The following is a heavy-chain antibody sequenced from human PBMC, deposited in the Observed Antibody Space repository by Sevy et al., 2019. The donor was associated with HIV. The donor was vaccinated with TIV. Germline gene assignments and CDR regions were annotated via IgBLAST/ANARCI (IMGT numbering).Heavy chain of an antibody. D-gene: IGHD3-10*02. V-gene: IGHV3-21*01. CDR3: VREAANVRYFDS. Sequence: GGSPRLSCGVSGFTFSTYSMNWVRQAPGKGLEWVSSISGSGSYIYYADSVQGRFTISRDNVKNSLYLQMNSLRAEDTAVYYCVREAANVRYFDSWGQGILVTVSS. CDR1: GFTFSTYS. J-gene: IGHJ4*02. CDR2: ISGSGSYI.